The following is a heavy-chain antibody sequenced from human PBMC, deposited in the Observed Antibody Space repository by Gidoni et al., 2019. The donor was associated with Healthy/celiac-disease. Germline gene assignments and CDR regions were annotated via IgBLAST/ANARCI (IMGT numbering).Heavy chain of an antibody. J-gene: IGHJ6*02. Sequence: EVQLLESGGGLVQPGGSLTLSCAASDFTFSSYAMSWVRQAPGKGLEWVSAISGSGGSTYYADSVKGRFTISRDNSKNTLYLQMNSLRAEDTAVYYCAIDSSSYYYYGMDVWGQGTTVTVSS. D-gene: IGHD6-6*01. CDR2: ISGSGGST. V-gene: IGHV3-23*01. CDR1: DFTFSSYA. CDR3: AIDSSSYYYYGMDV.